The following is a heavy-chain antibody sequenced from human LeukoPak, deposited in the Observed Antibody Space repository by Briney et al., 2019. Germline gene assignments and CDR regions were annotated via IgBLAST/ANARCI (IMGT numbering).Heavy chain of an antibody. V-gene: IGHV3-30*18. J-gene: IGHJ4*02. CDR2: FSYDERNK. D-gene: IGHD5-24*01. CDR3: AKDGDRDGYNYADY. Sequence: GGSLRLSCAASGFTFSNYGMHWVRQAPGKGLEGVQLFSYDERNKFYVDSVKGRFTISRDNSKNTLYLQMNSLRADDTAVYHCAKDGDRDGYNYADYWGQGTLVTVSS. CDR1: GFTFSNYG.